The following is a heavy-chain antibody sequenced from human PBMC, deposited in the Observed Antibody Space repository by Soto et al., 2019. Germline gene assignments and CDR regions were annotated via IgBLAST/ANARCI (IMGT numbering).Heavy chain of an antibody. V-gene: IGHV4-39*01. Sequence: PSETLSLTCSVSGGSISSSSYFWGWIRQPPGKGLEWIGSIYYSGSTYYNPSLKSRVTVSLDTSKNQFSLKLSSVTAADTAVYYCARHPSDFWFDPWGQGTLVTVSS. CDR2: IYYSGST. D-gene: IGHD2-21*02. J-gene: IGHJ5*02. CDR1: GGSISSSSYF. CDR3: ARHPSDFWFDP.